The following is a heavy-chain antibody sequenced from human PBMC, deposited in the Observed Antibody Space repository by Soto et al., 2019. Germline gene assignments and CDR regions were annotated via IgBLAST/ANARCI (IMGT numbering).Heavy chain of an antibody. Sequence: GGSLRLSCAASGFTFSSYAMSWVRQAPGKGLEWVSAISGSGGSTYYADSVKGRFTISRDNSKNTLYLQMNSLRAEDTAVYNCAKILSRPPVVDAFDIWGQGTMGTVSS. D-gene: IGHD2-15*01. CDR1: GFTFSSYA. CDR2: ISGSGGST. J-gene: IGHJ3*02. CDR3: AKILSRPPVVDAFDI. V-gene: IGHV3-23*01.